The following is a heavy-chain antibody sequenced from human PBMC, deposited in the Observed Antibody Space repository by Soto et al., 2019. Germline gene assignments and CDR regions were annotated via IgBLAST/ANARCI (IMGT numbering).Heavy chain of an antibody. V-gene: IGHV3-30-3*01. J-gene: IGHJ4*02. Sequence: GGSLRLSCAASGFTFSSYAMHWVRQAPGKGLEWVAVISYDGSNKYYADSVKGRFTISRDNSKNTLYLQMNSLRAEDTAVYYCARDLLYYYDSSGYQDDYWGQGTLVTVSS. D-gene: IGHD3-22*01. CDR3: ARDLLYYYDSSGYQDDY. CDR2: ISYDGSNK. CDR1: GFTFSSYA.